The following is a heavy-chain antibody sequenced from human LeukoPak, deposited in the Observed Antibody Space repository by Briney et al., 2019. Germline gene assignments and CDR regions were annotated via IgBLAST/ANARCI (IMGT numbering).Heavy chain of an antibody. CDR1: GFTFSSFA. CDR2: ISGGGSNT. J-gene: IGHJ5*02. CDR3: ARDQRYCSGGGCYGWFDP. V-gene: IGHV3-23*01. Sequence: PGGSLRLSCAASGFTFSSFAMSWVRQAPGEGLEWVSAISGGGSNTYSADSVKGRFTISRDNSKNTLHLQMNSLRAEDTAVYYCARDQRYCSGGGCYGWFDPWGQGTLVTVSS. D-gene: IGHD2-15*01.